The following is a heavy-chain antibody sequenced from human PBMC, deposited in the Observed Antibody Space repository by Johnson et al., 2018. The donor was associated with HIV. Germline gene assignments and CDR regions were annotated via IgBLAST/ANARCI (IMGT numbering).Heavy chain of an antibody. Sequence: QEKLVESGGGVVQPGRSLRLSCAASGFTFSSYAMHWVRQAPGKGLEWVAVISYDGSNKYYADSVKGRFTISRDNSKNTLYLQMNSLRAEDTAVYYCAREFLYGDYQDAFDIWGQGTMVTVSS. CDR3: AREFLYGDYQDAFDI. D-gene: IGHD4-17*01. CDR2: ISYDGSNK. CDR1: GFTFSSYA. J-gene: IGHJ3*02. V-gene: IGHV3-30-3*01.